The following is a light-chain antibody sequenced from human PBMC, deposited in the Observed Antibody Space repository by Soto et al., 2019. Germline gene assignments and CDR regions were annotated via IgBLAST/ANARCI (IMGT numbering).Light chain of an antibody. Sequence: QSVLTQPASVSGSPGQSITISCTGTNSDVGDYNYDSWYRQHPGQAPELMIYDVFNRPSGVSNRFSGSKSGNTASLTISGVQVDDEADYYCSSYTSSSTLVFGGGTKVTVL. J-gene: IGLJ2*01. CDR1: NSDVGDYNY. V-gene: IGLV2-14*01. CDR2: DVF. CDR3: SSYTSSSTLV.